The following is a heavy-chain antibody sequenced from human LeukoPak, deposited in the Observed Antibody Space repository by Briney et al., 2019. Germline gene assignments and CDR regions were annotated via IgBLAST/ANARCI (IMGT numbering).Heavy chain of an antibody. J-gene: IGHJ5*02. Sequence: GASVKVSCKASGYTFTSYGISWVRQAPGQGLEWMGWISAYNGNTNYAQKLQGRVTMTTDTSTSTAYMELRSLRSDDTAVYYCARSHRYGIVGATTSNWFDPWGQGTLVTVSS. V-gene: IGHV1-18*01. CDR3: ARSHRYGIVGATTSNWFDP. CDR2: ISAYNGNT. CDR1: GYTFTSYG. D-gene: IGHD1-26*01.